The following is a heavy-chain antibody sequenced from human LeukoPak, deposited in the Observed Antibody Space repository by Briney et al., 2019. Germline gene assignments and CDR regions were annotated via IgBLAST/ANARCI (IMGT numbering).Heavy chain of an antibody. CDR2: ISGSGGST. Sequence: GGSLRLSCAASGFTFSSYAMSWVRQAPGNGLEWVSAISGSGGSTYYADSVKGRFTISRDNSKNTLYLQMNSLRAEDTAVYYCANTGPTTVVTPPYYFDYWGQGTLVTVSS. V-gene: IGHV3-23*01. CDR3: ANTGPTTVVTPPYYFDY. D-gene: IGHD4-23*01. J-gene: IGHJ4*02. CDR1: GFTFSSYA.